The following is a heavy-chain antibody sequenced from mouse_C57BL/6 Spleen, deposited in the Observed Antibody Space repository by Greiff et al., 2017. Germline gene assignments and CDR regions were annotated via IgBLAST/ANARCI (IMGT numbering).Heavy chain of an antibody. D-gene: IGHD4-1*01. Sequence: EVQLQQSGPELVKPGASVKISCKASGYSFTGYCMNWVKQSPEKSLEWIGEINPSTGGTTYNQKFKAKATLTVDKSSSQAYMQLKSLTAEYSAVYCCARGVNNWDLNYWGQGTTLTVSS. CDR1: GYSFTGYC. CDR3: ARGVNNWDLNY. J-gene: IGHJ2*01. CDR2: INPSTGGT. V-gene: IGHV1-42*01.